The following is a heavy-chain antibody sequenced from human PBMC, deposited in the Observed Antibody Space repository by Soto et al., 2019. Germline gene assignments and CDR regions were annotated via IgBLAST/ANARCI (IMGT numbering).Heavy chain of an antibody. D-gene: IGHD6-13*01. Sequence: PSETLSLTCTVSGVSISSSAYYWGWIRQPPGKGLEWIGTIYYSGSTSYNPSLDSRVTISVDTSKNQFSLKLSSVTAADTAVYYFARRCMTNSSCFRYRGQRILVTVSS. V-gene: IGHV4-39*01. CDR2: IYYSGST. J-gene: IGHJ4*02. CDR3: ARRCMTNSSCFRY. CDR1: GVSISSSAYY.